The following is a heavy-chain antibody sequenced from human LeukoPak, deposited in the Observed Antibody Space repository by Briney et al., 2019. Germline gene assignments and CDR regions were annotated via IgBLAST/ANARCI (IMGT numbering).Heavy chain of an antibody. J-gene: IGHJ3*02. CDR3: ANGRQEVGGSDAFDI. CDR2: FSGGGGGT. D-gene: IGHD3-16*01. Sequence: PGGSLRLSCAASGFTFSSYAMSWVRQAPGKGLEWVSAFSGGGGGTYYADSAKGRFTISRDNSKNTLSLQMNSLRAEDTAVYYCANGRQEVGGSDAFDIWGQGTMVTVSS. V-gene: IGHV3-23*01. CDR1: GFTFSSYA.